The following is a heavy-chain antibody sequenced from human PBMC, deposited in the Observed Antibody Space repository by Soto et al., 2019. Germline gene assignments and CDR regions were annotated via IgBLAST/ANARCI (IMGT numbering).Heavy chain of an antibody. Sequence: SETLSLTCTVSGGSISSSSYYWGWIRQPPGKGLEWIGSIYYSGSTYYNPSLKSRVTISVDTSKNQFSLKLSSVTAADTAVYYCAREGAYSSPTNWFDPWGQGTLVTVSS. J-gene: IGHJ5*02. CDR1: GGSISSSSYY. D-gene: IGHD6-13*01. CDR3: AREGAYSSPTNWFDP. CDR2: IYYSGST. V-gene: IGHV4-39*02.